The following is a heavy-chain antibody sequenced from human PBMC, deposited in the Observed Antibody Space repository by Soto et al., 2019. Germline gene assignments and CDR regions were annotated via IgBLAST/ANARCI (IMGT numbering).Heavy chain of an antibody. CDR2: ISAYNGNT. CDR1: GYTFTSYG. CDR3: ARDRIAAAGTRAGYPKNLFDP. Sequence: GASVKVSCKASGYTFTSYGISWVRQAPGQGLEWMGWISAYNGNTNYAQKLQGRVTMTTDTSTSTAYMELRSLRSDDTAVYYCARDRIAAAGTRAGYPKNLFDPWGQRTLVTVSS. D-gene: IGHD6-13*01. V-gene: IGHV1-18*01. J-gene: IGHJ5*02.